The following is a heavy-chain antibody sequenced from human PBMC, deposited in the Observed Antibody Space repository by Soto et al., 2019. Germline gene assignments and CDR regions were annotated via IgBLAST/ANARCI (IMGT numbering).Heavy chain of an antibody. J-gene: IGHJ5*02. V-gene: IGHV4-39*01. Sequence: SETLSLTCTVSGGSISSSSYYWGWIRQPPGKGLEWIGSIYYSGSTYYNPSLKSRVTISVDTSKNQFSLKLSSVTAADTAVYYCASPDMVVGATWFDPWGQGTLVTVSS. CDR3: ASPDMVVGATWFDP. CDR2: IYYSGST. CDR1: GGSISSSSYY. D-gene: IGHD1-26*01.